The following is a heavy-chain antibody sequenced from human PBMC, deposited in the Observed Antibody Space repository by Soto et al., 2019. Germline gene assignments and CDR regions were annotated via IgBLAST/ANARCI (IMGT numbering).Heavy chain of an antibody. CDR3: ARRPTSSAYSGSQVFDC. D-gene: IGHD1-26*01. J-gene: IGHJ4*02. V-gene: IGHV1-69*13. Sequence: SVKVSCKASGGTFSSYAISWVRQAPGQGLEWMGGIIPIFGTVNYAQKFQRRVTITADESTSTAYMELSSLRSDDTAVYYCARRPTSSAYSGSQVFDCSGQVNLVTLCS. CDR2: IIPIFGTV. CDR1: GGTFSSYA.